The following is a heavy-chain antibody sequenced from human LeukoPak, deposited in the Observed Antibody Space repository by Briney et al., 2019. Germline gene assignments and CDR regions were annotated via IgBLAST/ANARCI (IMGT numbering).Heavy chain of an antibody. CDR1: VGSFSGYY. D-gene: IGHD3-10*01. Sequence: SETLSLTCAVYVGSFSGYYWSWIRQPPGEGLEWIGEINHSGSTNYNSSLKSRVTISVDTSKNQFSLKLSSVTAADTAVYYCARGYYGSGSHCCHMDVWGKGTTITVS. CDR3: ARGYYGSGSHCCHMDV. V-gene: IGHV4-34*01. J-gene: IGHJ6*03. CDR2: INHSGST.